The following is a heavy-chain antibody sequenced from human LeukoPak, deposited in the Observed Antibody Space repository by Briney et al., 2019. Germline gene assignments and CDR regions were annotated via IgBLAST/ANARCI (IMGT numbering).Heavy chain of an antibody. CDR2: IYYSGST. CDR1: GVSISSSSYY. D-gene: IGHD3-10*01. CDR3: ARVWFGENAFDI. Sequence: ASETLSLTCTVSGVSISSSSYYWAWIRQPPGKGLEWIGSIYYSGSTYYNPSLKSRVTISVDTSKNQFSLKLSSVTAADTAVYYCARVWFGENAFDIWGQGTMVTASS. J-gene: IGHJ3*02. V-gene: IGHV4-39*07.